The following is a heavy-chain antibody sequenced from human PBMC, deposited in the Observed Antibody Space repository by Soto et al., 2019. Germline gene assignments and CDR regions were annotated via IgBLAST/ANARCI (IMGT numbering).Heavy chain of an antibody. D-gene: IGHD4-4*01. V-gene: IGHV3-33*01. J-gene: IGHJ3*02. CDR2: IWSDGSNK. CDR3: ARGDDYTNAFDI. CDR1: GFTFSSYG. Sequence: QVQLVESGGGVVQPGRSLRLSCAASGFTFSSYGMHWVRQAPGKGLEWVAVIWSDGSNKYYADSVKGRFTISRDNSKNTLYLQMNSLRAEDTAVYYCARGDDYTNAFDIWGQGTMVTVSS.